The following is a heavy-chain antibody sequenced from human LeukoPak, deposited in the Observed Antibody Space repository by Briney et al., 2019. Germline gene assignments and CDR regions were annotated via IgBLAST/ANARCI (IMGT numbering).Heavy chain of an antibody. Sequence: SVKVSCKASGGTLSSYAISWVRQAPGQGLEWMGGIIPIFGTANYAQKFQGRVTITADESTSTAYMELSSLRSEDTAVYYCALDRDGYNLYDIWGQGTMVTVSS. J-gene: IGHJ3*02. D-gene: IGHD5-24*01. CDR1: GGTLSSYA. CDR2: IIPIFGTA. V-gene: IGHV1-69*13. CDR3: ALDRDGYNLYDI.